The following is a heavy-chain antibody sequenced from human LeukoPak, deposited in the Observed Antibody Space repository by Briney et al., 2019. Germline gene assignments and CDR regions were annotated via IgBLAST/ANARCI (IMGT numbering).Heavy chain of an antibody. V-gene: IGHV3-9*03. CDR2: ISWNSGGV. J-gene: IGHJ6*03. D-gene: IGHD3-10*01. Sequence: GGSLRLSCAASGFTFDDYAMHWVRQAPGKGLEWVSGISWNSGGVGYADSVKGRFTISRDNAKNSLYLQMNSLRAEDMALYYCAKSFGESYYYYMDVWGKGTTVTVSS. CDR3: AKSFGESYYYYMDV. CDR1: GFTFDDYA.